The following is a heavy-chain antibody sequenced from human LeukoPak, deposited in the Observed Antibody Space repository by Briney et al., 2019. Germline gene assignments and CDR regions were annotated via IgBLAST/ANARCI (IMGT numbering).Heavy chain of an antibody. J-gene: IGHJ5*02. D-gene: IGHD3-10*01. CDR2: ISSSGSTI. CDR1: GFTFSSYE. Sequence: PGGSLRLSCPASGFTFSSYEMNWVRQAPGRGLEWVSYISSSGSTIYYADSVKGRFTISRDNAKHSLYLQMNSLRAEDTAVYYCTRDLDGSGSYNWFDPWGQGTLVTVSS. V-gene: IGHV3-48*03. CDR3: TRDLDGSGSYNWFDP.